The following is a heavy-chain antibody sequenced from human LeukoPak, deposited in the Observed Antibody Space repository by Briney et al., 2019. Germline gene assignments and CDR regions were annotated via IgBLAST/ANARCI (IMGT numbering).Heavy chain of an antibody. D-gene: IGHD3-3*01. CDR3: ARTRVLKGSDYYTAFDY. Sequence: GGSLRLSCAASGFTFSSYSMNWVRQAQGKWLEWVPSISSSSSYIYYADSVKGRFTISRDNAKSSLYLQMNSLRAEDTAVYYCARTRVLKGSDYYTAFDYWGQGTLVTVSS. CDR2: ISSSSSYI. V-gene: IGHV3-21*01. J-gene: IGHJ4*02. CDR1: GFTFSSYS.